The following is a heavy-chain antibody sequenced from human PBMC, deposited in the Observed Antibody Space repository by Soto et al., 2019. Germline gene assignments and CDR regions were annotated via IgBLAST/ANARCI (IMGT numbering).Heavy chain of an antibody. D-gene: IGHD3-22*01. CDR2: ISYDGSNK. CDR1: GFTFSSYA. Sequence: GGSLKLSCAASGFTFSSYAMHWVRQAPGKGLEWVAVISYDGSNKYYADSVKGRFTISRDNSKNTLYLQMNSLRAEDTAVYYCGRQNPLFYYYVGGVYYYDYYYKVWAFGGKGPTAPVSS. CDR3: GRQNPLFYYYVGGVYYYDYYYKVWAF. J-gene: IGHJ6*04. V-gene: IGHV3-30-3*01.